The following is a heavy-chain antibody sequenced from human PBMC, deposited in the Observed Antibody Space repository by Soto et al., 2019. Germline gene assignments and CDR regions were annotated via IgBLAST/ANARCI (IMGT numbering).Heavy chain of an antibody. V-gene: IGHV4-30-4*01. J-gene: IGHJ6*04. Sequence: SETLSLTCTVSGGSIPSGDYYWSWIRQAPGMGLEWIGYIDYSGSTFYNPSLKSRLTISIDTSKSQFSLRLSSVTAADTAVYYCARRTGDYGPYGMDVWGKGTTVTVSS. CDR1: GGSIPSGDYY. CDR2: IDYSGST. CDR3: ARRTGDYGPYGMDV. D-gene: IGHD3-9*01.